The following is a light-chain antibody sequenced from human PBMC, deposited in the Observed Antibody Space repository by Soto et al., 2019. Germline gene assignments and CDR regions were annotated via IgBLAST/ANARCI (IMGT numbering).Light chain of an antibody. CDR1: QSVSSSY. J-gene: IGKJ3*01. CDR3: QQYASSSAFT. CDR2: GAS. Sequence: EIVLTQSPGTLSLSPGERATLSCRASQSVSSSYLACYQQKPGQAPRLLIYGASSRATGIPDRFSGSGSGTNFTLTIISLEHEDLAVYCCQQYASSSAFTFGPGTQVAS. V-gene: IGKV3-20*01.